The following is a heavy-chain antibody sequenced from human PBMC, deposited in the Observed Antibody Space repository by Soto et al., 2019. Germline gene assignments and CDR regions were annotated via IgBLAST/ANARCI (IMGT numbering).Heavy chain of an antibody. Sequence: SVKVSCKASGGTFSSYAISWVRQAPGQGLEWMGGIIPIFGTANYAQKFQGRVTIAADESTSTAYMELSSLRSEDTAVYYCARVVVVPAAISYSDYYYYYGMDVWGQGTTVTVSS. J-gene: IGHJ6*02. CDR2: IIPIFGTA. V-gene: IGHV1-69*13. D-gene: IGHD2-2*02. CDR3: ARVVVVPAAISYSDYYYYYGMDV. CDR1: GGTFSSYA.